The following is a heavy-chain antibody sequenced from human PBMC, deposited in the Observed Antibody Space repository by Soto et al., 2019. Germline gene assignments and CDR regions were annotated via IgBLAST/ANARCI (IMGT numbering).Heavy chain of an antibody. CDR2: MNPNTGNT. Sequence: ASVKVSCKASGYTFATHDFAWVRQATGQGLEWMGWMNPNTGNTGYAQPFRGRITMTRNTSITTAYMELSSLTSEDTAVYFCARRKERSGPYYLDYWGQGTLVTVS. D-gene: IGHD6-25*01. V-gene: IGHV1-8*01. J-gene: IGHJ4*02. CDR1: GYTFATHD. CDR3: ARRKERSGPYYLDY.